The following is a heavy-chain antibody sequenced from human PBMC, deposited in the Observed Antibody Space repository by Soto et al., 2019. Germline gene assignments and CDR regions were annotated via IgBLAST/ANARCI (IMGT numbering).Heavy chain of an antibody. V-gene: IGHV3-48*01. CDR3: AKLTSLLWFGEIPIEYYHYGMDV. CDR1: GFTFRNYN. D-gene: IGHD3-10*01. J-gene: IGHJ6*02. Sequence: VGSLRLSCAASGFTFRNYNLNWVRQAPGKGLEWVAHIALGGTTVDYADSVKGRFTISRDDADNSLFLQMNSLGAEDTALYYCAKLTSLLWFGEIPIEYYHYGMDVWGQGTTVTVSS. CDR2: IALGGTTV.